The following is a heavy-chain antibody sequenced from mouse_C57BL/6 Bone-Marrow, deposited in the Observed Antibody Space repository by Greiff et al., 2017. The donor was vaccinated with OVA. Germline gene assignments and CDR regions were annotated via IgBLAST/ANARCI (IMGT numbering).Heavy chain of an antibody. CDR2: IYPRSGNT. CDR1: GYTFTSYG. Sequence: QVQLQQSGAELARPGASVKLSCKASGYTFTSYGISWVKQRTGQGLEWIGEIYPRSGNTYYNEKFKGKATLTADKSSSTAYMELRSLTSEDSAVYFCARNYYGNGWYFDVWGTGTTVTVSS. V-gene: IGHV1-81*01. CDR3: ARNYYGNGWYFDV. J-gene: IGHJ1*03. D-gene: IGHD2-1*01.